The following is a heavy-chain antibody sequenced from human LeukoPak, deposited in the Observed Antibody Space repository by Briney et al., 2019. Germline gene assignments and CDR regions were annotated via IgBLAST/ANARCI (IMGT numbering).Heavy chain of an antibody. Sequence: GASVKVSCKTCVYTFTGYYVHWVRQAPGQGLECMGWSNPNSGGTNYAQKFQGSVTMTRDTSISTAYMQVSRLRSDDPAMFYCARATGSVDYYYMAVWGTGTTVTVSS. J-gene: IGHJ6*03. D-gene: IGHD1-1*01. CDR1: VYTFTGYY. CDR2: SNPNSGGT. V-gene: IGHV1-2*02. CDR3: ARATGSVDYYYMAV.